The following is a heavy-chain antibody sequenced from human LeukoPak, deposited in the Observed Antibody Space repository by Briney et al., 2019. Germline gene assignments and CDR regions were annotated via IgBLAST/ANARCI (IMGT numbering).Heavy chain of an antibody. Sequence: RASVKVSCKASGGTFSSYAISWVRQAPGQGLEWMGGIIPIFGTANYAQKFQGRVTITTDESTSTAYMELSSLRSEDTAVYYCARDLPSLRYFGWLLDTWGQGTLVTVSS. CDR3: ARDLPSLRYFGWLLDT. J-gene: IGHJ5*02. CDR1: GGTFSSYA. D-gene: IGHD3-9*01. V-gene: IGHV1-69*05. CDR2: IIPIFGTA.